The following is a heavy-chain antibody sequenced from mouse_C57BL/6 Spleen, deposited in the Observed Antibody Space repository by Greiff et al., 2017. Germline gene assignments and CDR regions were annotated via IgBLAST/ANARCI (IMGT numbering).Heavy chain of an antibody. J-gene: IGHJ2*01. D-gene: IGHD1-1*01. Sequence: QVQLQQSGAELMKPGASVKLSCKATGYTFTGYWIEWVKQRPGHGLEWIGEILPGSGSTNYNEKFKGKATFTADTSSNTAYMQLSSLTTEDSAIYYCARADYYGSSFQLFFDYWGQGTTLTVSS. CDR2: ILPGSGST. CDR1: GYTFTGYW. V-gene: IGHV1-9*01. CDR3: ARADYYGSSFQLFFDY.